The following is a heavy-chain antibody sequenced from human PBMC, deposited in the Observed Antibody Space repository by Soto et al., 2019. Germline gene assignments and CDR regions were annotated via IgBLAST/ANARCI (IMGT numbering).Heavy chain of an antibody. CDR1: GGSFSGYY. V-gene: IGHV4-34*01. CDR3: ARVNITMVRDDAFDI. J-gene: IGHJ3*02. D-gene: IGHD3-10*01. Sequence: SETLSLTCAVYGGSFSGYYWSWIRQPPGKGLEWIGEINHSGSTNYNPSLKSRVTISVDTSKNQFSLKLSSVTAADTAVYYCARVNITMVRDDAFDIWGQGTMVTVSS. CDR2: INHSGST.